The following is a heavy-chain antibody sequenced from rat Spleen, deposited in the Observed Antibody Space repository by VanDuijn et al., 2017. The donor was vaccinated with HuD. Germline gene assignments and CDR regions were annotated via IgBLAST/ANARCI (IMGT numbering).Heavy chain of an antibody. CDR2: ISYDGGST. Sequence: EVQLVESGGGLVQPGRSLKLSCAASGFPFSSFPMAWARQAPKKGLACVEYISYDGGSTYYRDPVRERFTISRDNGKNTLYLQIDSLKSEDTATYYCARHGRGERTYYYVMDAWGQGVSVTVSS. CDR3: ARHGRGERTYYYVMDA. D-gene: IGHD4-3*01. CDR1: GFPFSSFP. V-gene: IGHV5-7*01. J-gene: IGHJ4*01.